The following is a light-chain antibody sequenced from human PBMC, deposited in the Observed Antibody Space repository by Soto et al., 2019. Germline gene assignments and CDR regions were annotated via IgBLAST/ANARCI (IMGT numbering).Light chain of an antibody. CDR1: SSNIGSNT. CDR2: SDN. J-gene: IGLJ2*01. V-gene: IGLV1-44*01. CDR3: ATWDDSLIGQV. Sequence: QPVLTQPPSASGTPGQRVTISCSGSSSNIGSNTVNWYQQLPGTAPRLLIYSDNQRPSGLPDRFSGSKSGTSASLAISGLRSGDEADYYCATWDDSLIGQVFGGGTKLTVL.